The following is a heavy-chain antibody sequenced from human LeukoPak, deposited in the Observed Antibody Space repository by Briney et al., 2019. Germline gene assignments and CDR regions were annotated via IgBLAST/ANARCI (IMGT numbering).Heavy chain of an antibody. CDR3: ARGRASFDY. J-gene: IGHJ4*02. CDR1: GFTFSSYG. Sequence: GDSVRHSCAASGFTFSSYGILCVGQARGEGPESVSSISSSSTYKYYADSVKGRFTISRDDAKNSLYLQMNSLRAEDTAVYYCARGRASFDYWGQGTLVTVSS. CDR2: ISSSSTYK. V-gene: IGHV3-21*04. D-gene: IGHD1-26*01.